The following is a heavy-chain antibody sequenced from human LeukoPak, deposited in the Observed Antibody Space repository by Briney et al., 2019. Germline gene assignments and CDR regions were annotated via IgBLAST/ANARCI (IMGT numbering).Heavy chain of an antibody. CDR3: ARGRGYYDSSGSKDAFDI. D-gene: IGHD3-22*01. J-gene: IGHJ3*02. Sequence: SETLSLTCTVSGGSISSGGYYWSWIRQHPGKGLEWIGYIYYSGSTYYNPSLESRVTISVDTSKNQFSLKLSSVTAADTAVYYCARGRGYYDSSGSKDAFDIWGQGTMVTVSS. CDR1: GGSISSGGYY. CDR2: IYYSGST. V-gene: IGHV4-31*03.